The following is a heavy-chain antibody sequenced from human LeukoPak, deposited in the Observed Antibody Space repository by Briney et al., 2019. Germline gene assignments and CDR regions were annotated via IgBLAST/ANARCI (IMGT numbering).Heavy chain of an antibody. Sequence: GGPLRLSCAASGFTFSSYGMHWVRQAPGKGLEWVAVIWYDGSNKYYADSVKGRFTISRDNSKNALYLQMNSLRAEDTAVYYCARDHTYYDFWSGPNYYYYGMDVWGQGTTVTVSS. CDR2: IWYDGSNK. D-gene: IGHD3-3*01. CDR3: ARDHTYYDFWSGPNYYYYGMDV. CDR1: GFTFSSYG. V-gene: IGHV3-33*01. J-gene: IGHJ6*02.